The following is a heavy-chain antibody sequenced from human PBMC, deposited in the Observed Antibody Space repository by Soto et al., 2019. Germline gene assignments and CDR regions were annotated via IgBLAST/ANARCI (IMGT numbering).Heavy chain of an antibody. J-gene: IGHJ6*02. CDR2: IPSSGTT. D-gene: IGHD2-21*02. Sequence: QVQMQESGPGLVKPSETLSLTCTVSGASLNSYYWNWIRQPPGGGLKWLGFIPSSGTTNYNPSRRSRVAISIDTSKKQFSPTLTPVTASDTAVDYFATRTALPHSSYRGRDVWGQGATGTCSS. CDR3: ATRTALPHSSYRGRDV. CDR1: GASLNSYY. V-gene: IGHV4-59*01.